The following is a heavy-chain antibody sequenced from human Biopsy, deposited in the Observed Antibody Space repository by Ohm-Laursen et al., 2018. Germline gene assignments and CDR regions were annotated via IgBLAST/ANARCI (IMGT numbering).Heavy chain of an antibody. CDR3: ARGPYGDNAGAFDV. V-gene: IGHV4-34*01. D-gene: IGHD4/OR15-4a*01. J-gene: IGHJ3*01. CDR1: GGSFSGYD. Sequence: GTLSLTCAVNGGSFSGYDWTWIRQPPGKGLEWVGEFSHTGTTIYNPSLKSRLTISVDKSKNHFSLRLTSVTAADTATYFCARGPYGDNAGAFDVWGQGTVVTVSS. CDR2: FSHTGTT.